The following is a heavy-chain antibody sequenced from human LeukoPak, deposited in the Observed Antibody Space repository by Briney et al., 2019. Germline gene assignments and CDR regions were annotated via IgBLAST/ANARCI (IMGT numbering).Heavy chain of an antibody. J-gene: IGHJ4*02. CDR2: IYSGGST. CDR1: GFTVSSNY. V-gene: IGHV3-53*04. D-gene: IGHD3-10*01. Sequence: HTGGSLRLSCAASGFTVSSNYMSWVRQAPGKGLEWVSVIYSGGSTYYADSVKGRFTISRHNSKNTLYLQMNSLRPEDTARYHCAKEGSVCTNGICRYLDSWGQGTLVTV. CDR3: AKEGSVCTNGICRYLDS.